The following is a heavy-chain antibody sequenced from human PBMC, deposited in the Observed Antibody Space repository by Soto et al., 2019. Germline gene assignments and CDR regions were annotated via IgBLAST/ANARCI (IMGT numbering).Heavy chain of an antibody. CDR2: IYYSGST. CDR3: ARVTGLYYYGMDV. Sequence: PSETLSLTCTVSGGSISSSSYYWGWIRQPPGKGLEWIGSIYYSGSTYYNPSLKSRVTISVDTSKNQFSLKLSSVTAADTAVYYCARVTGLYYYGMDVWGQGTTVTVSS. V-gene: IGHV4-39*01. J-gene: IGHJ6*02. CDR1: GGSISSSSYY. D-gene: IGHD2-21*02.